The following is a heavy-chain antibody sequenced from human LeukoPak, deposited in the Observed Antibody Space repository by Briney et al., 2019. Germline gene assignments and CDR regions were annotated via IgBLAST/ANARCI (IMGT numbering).Heavy chain of an antibody. J-gene: IGHJ4*02. V-gene: IGHV4-59*08. CDR3: ASALHLLWFGENVFDY. D-gene: IGHD3-10*01. Sequence: SETLSLTCTVSGGSISSYYWSWIRQPPGKGLEWIGSIYHSGSTYYNPSLKSRVTISVDTSKNQFSLKLSSVTAADTAVYYCASALHLLWFGENVFDYWGQGTLVTVSS. CDR1: GGSISSYY. CDR2: IYHSGST.